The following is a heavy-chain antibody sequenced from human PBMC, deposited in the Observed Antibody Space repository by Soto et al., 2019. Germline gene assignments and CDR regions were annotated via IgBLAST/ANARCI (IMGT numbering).Heavy chain of an antibody. CDR1: GYTFSDYY. CDR2: IDPRNGGT. CDR3: ARVRSRNVIPP. V-gene: IGHV1-2*02. Sequence: AASVKVSCKASGYTFSDYYIHWVRQAPGQGLEWMGWIDPRNGGTKYAQKFQDRFSMTTDTSTSTASMELRRLRSDDTAVFFCARVRSRNVIPPWGQGLLVTVSS. J-gene: IGHJ1*01.